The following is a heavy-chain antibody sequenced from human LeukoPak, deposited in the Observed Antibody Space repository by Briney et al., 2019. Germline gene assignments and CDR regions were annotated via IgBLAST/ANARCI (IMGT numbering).Heavy chain of an antibody. D-gene: IGHD1-26*01. Sequence: KPSGTLSLTCAVSGGSISSSNWWSWVCQPPGKGLEWIGEIYHSGSTNYNPSLKSRVTISVDKSKNQFSLKLSSVTAADTAVYYCARDGGVGATHTSYFDYWGQGTLVTVSS. V-gene: IGHV4-4*02. J-gene: IGHJ4*02. CDR1: GGSISSSNW. CDR3: ARDGGVGATHTSYFDY. CDR2: IYHSGST.